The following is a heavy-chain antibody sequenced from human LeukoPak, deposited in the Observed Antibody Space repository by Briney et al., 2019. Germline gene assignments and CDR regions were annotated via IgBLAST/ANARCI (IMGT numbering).Heavy chain of an antibody. CDR1: GYTFTGYY. CDR3: ARKGYGWLRAVHYYYGMDV. CDR2: INPNSGGT. D-gene: IGHD5-12*01. V-gene: IGHV1-2*02. J-gene: IGHJ6*02. Sequence: ASVKVSCKASGYTFTGYYMHWVRQAPGQGLEWMGWINPNSGGTNYAQKFQGRVTMTRDTSISTAYMELSRLRSEDTAVYYCARKGYGWLRAVHYYYGMDVWGQGTTVTVSS.